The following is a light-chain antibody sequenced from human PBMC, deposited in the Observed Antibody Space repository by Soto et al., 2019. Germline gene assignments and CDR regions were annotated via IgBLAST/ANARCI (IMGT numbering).Light chain of an antibody. V-gene: IGLV2-14*01. CDR3: SLYTSENTYV. Sequence: QSALTQPGSVSGSPGQSITISCSGTSRDVGAYNLVSWYQQRPGKAPKLLIYEVRNRPSGLSYRFSGSKSGNTASLTISGLQAADEADYYCSLYTSENTYVFGTGTKLTVL. J-gene: IGLJ1*01. CDR1: SRDVGAYNL. CDR2: EVR.